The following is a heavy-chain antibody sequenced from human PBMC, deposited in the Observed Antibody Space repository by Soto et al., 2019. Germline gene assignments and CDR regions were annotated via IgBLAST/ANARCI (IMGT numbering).Heavy chain of an antibody. J-gene: IGHJ4*02. CDR1: GFTVSNAW. CDR3: TRYSYGASEY. D-gene: IGHD5-18*01. CDR2: IKSKTDGRTT. V-gene: IGHV3-15*01. Sequence: EVQLVESGGGLVQPGGSLRLSCAASGFTVSNAWMSWVRQAPGKGLEWVGRIKSKTDGRTTEYDAPVKGRFTISRADSKNTLYLQMNSLKTEDTAVYYCTRYSYGASEYWGQGTVVSVSS.